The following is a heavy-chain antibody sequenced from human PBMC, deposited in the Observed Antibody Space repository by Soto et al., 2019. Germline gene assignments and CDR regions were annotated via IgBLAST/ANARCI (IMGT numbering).Heavy chain of an antibody. Sequence: EVQLVESGGGLVQPGGSLRLSCAASGLTFSNFRMHWVRQAPGKGLVWVALISNDGRSTNHADSVKGRFTISRDNAKSTLFVQLNSLRAEDTAVYYCARDTAGLSYWGQGTLVTVSS. CDR3: ARDTAGLSY. V-gene: IGHV3-74*01. J-gene: IGHJ4*02. CDR1: GLTFSNFR. CDR2: ISNDGRST. D-gene: IGHD2-21*02.